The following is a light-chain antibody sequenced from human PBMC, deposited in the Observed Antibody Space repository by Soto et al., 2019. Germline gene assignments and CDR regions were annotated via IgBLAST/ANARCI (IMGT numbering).Light chain of an antibody. J-gene: IGLJ2*01. V-gene: IGLV4-69*01. CDR2: LNSDGSH. Sequence: QLVLTQSPSASASLGASVKLTCTLSSGHSSYSIAWHQQQPDKGTRYLMKLNSDGSHSKGDGIPDRFSGSSSGAERYLTISSLQSEDEADYYCQTWDTGIQVFGGGTKLTVL. CDR3: QTWDTGIQV. CDR1: SGHSSYS.